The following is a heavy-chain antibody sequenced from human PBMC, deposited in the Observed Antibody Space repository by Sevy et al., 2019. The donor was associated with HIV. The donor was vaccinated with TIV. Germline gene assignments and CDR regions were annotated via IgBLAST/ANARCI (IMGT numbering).Heavy chain of an antibody. J-gene: IGHJ5*02. Sequence: GGSLRLSCAASGFTFSRYWMSWVRQAPGKGLEWVANIKQDGSEKYYVDSVKGRFTISRDNAKNSLYLQMNSLRAEDTAVYYCASPGGKGFDPWGQGTLVTVSS. V-gene: IGHV3-7*03. CDR3: ASPGGKGFDP. D-gene: IGHD3-16*01. CDR2: IKQDGSEK. CDR1: GFTFSRYW.